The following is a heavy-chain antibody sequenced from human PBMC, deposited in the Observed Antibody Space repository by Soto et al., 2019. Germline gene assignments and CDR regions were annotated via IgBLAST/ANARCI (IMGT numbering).Heavy chain of an antibody. CDR2: IRGSGGST. CDR3: AKLPGITIFGVVDDAFDI. D-gene: IGHD3-3*01. J-gene: IGHJ3*02. CDR1: GFTFSSYA. Sequence: GGSLRLSCAASGFTFSSYAMSWVRQAPGKGLEWVSAIRGSGGSTYYADSVKGRFTISRNNSKNTLYLQMNSLRAEDTAVYYCAKLPGITIFGVVDDAFDIWGQGTMVTVSS. V-gene: IGHV3-23*01.